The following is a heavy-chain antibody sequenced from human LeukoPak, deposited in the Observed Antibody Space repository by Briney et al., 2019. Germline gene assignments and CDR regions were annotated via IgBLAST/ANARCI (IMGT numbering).Heavy chain of an antibody. D-gene: IGHD4-17*01. CDR2: INPSGGST. V-gene: IGHV1-46*03. J-gene: IGHJ4*02. CDR3: ASPQYGDQWGLDY. Sequence: ASVKVSCKASVYTFTSYYMHWVRQAPGQGLEWMGIINPSGGSTSYAQKFQGRVTMTRDTSTSTVYMELSSLRSEDTAVYYCASPQYGDQWGLDYWGQGTLVTVSS. CDR1: VYTFTSYY.